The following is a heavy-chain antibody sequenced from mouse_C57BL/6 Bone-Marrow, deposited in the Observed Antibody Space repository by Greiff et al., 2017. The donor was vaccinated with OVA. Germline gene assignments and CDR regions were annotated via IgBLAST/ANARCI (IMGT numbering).Heavy chain of an antibody. J-gene: IGHJ3*01. Sequence: VQLQQSGAELVKPGASVKLSCKASGYTFTSYWMQWVKQRPGQGLEWIGEIDPSDSYTNYNQKFKGKATLTVDTSSSTAYMQLSSLTSEDSAVYYCARGADLLWSFAYWGQGTLVTVSA. CDR3: ARGADLLWSFAY. CDR2: IDPSDSYT. CDR1: GYTFTSYW. D-gene: IGHD2-1*01. V-gene: IGHV1-50*01.